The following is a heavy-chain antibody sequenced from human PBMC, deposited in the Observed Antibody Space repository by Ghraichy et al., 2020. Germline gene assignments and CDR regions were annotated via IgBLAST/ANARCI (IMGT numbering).Heavy chain of an antibody. V-gene: IGHV4-59*01. CDR2: IYYSGST. Sequence: SQTLSLTCTVSGGSISSYYWSWIRQPPGKGLEWIGYIYYSGSTNYNPSLKSRVTISVDTSKNQFSLKLSSVTAADTAVYYCARDILTGPDDYWGQGTLVTVSS. D-gene: IGHD3-9*01. CDR1: GGSISSYY. J-gene: IGHJ4*02. CDR3: ARDILTGPDDY.